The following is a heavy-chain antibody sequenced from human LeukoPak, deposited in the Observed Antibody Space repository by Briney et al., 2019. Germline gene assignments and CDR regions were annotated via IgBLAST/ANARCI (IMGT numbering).Heavy chain of an antibody. J-gene: IGHJ5*02. CDR2: TIPILGIA. CDR3: ARESGDGYNS. D-gene: IGHD5-24*01. CDR1: GGTFSSYA. Sequence: SVKVSCKASGGTFSSYAISWVRQAPGQGLEWMGRTIPILGIANYAQKFQGRVTITADKSTSTAYMELSSLRSEDTAVYYCARESGDGYNSWGQGTLVTVSS. V-gene: IGHV1-69*04.